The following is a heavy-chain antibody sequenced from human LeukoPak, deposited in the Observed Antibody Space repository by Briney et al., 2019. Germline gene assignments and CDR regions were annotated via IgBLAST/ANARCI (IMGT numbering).Heavy chain of an antibody. CDR2: INPSGGST. J-gene: IGHJ3*01. CDR1: GYTFTSYY. Sequence: ASVKVSCKASGYTFTSYYMHWVRRAPGQGLEWMGIINPSGGSTSYAQKFQGRVTMTRDTSTSTVYMELSSLRSEDTAVYYCARELSGDYHLLGPWGQGTMVTVSS. CDR3: ARELSGDYHLLGP. D-gene: IGHD3/OR15-3a*01. V-gene: IGHV1-46*01.